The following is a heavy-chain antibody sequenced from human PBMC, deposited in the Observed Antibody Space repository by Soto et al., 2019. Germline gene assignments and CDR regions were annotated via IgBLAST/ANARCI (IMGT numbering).Heavy chain of an antibody. Sequence: GESLKISCKGSGYSFTSYWIGWVRQMPGKGLEWMGIIYPGDSDTRYSPSFQGQVTISADKSISTAYLQWSSLKASDTAMYYCARRADVADYYYGMDVWGQGTTVTVSS. D-gene: IGHD6-19*01. CDR3: ARRADVADYYYGMDV. V-gene: IGHV5-51*01. J-gene: IGHJ6*02. CDR1: GYSFTSYW. CDR2: IYPGDSDT.